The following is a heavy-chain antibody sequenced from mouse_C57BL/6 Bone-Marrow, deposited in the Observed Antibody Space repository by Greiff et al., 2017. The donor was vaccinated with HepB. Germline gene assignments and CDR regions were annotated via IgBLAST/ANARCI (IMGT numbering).Heavy chain of an antibody. J-gene: IGHJ1*03. CDR1: GYTFTGYW. V-gene: IGHV1-9*01. CDR2: ILPGSGST. D-gene: IGHD5-1*01. Sequence: QVQLQQSGAELMKPGASVKLSCKATGYTFTGYWLERVKQRLGHGLEWIGEILPGSGSTNYNEKFKGKATFTADTSSNTAYMQLSSLTTEDSAISSCAREGVSTDRCFDVWGTGTTVTVSS. CDR3: AREGVSTDRCFDV.